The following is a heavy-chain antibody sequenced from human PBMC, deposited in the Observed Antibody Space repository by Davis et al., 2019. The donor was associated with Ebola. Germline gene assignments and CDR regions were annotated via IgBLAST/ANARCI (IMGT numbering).Heavy chain of an antibody. D-gene: IGHD3-10*01. CDR3: ARAGVRPRKGHYYYGMDV. Sequence: GESLKISCKASGFTFSNFWMHWFRQTPGKRPMWVSRIKTDGSVTDYADSVKGRFTISRDNAKNSLYMQMNSLRAEDTAVYYCARAGVRPRKGHYYYGMDVWGQGTTITVSS. V-gene: IGHV3-74*01. CDR1: GFTFSNFW. J-gene: IGHJ6*02. CDR2: IKTDGSVT.